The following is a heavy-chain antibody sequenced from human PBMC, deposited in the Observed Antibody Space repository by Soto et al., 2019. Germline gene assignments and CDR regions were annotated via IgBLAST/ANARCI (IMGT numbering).Heavy chain of an antibody. CDR2: IYYSGST. CDR3: ASSTVTTRRWYFDY. J-gene: IGHJ4*02. CDR1: GGSISSYY. Sequence: SETLSLTCTVSGGSISSYYWSWIRQPPGKGLEWIGYIYYSGSTNYNPSLKSRVTISVDTSKNQFSLKLSSVTAADTAVYYCASSTVTTRRWYFDYWGQGTLVTVSS. D-gene: IGHD4-17*01. V-gene: IGHV4-59*01.